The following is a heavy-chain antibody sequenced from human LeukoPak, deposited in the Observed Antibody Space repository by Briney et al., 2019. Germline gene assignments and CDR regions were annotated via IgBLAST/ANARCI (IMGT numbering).Heavy chain of an antibody. CDR3: ARVQGATARRFFDY. CDR2: ISSNGGST. D-gene: IGHD1-26*01. V-gene: IGHV3-64*01. J-gene: IGHJ4*02. CDR1: GFTFSSYA. Sequence: GGSLRLSCAASGFTFSSYAMHWVRQAPGKGLESVSAISSNGGSTYYANSVKGRFTISRDNSKNTLYLQMGSLRAEDMAVYYCARVQGATARRFFDYWGQGTLVTVSS.